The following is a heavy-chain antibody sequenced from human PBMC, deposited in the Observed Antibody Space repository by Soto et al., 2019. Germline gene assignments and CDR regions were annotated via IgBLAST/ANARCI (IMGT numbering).Heavy chain of an antibody. J-gene: IGHJ3*02. V-gene: IGHV3-30-3*01. Sequence: QLQLVESGGGVVQPGTSLRLSCAASGFGFSTSDIHWVRQGPGKGPEWVAHITPDGGRQFYADSVKGRFTISRDSVKNMVYLQINSLRLEDTAVYYCARGPSHGGFDTWGQGTMVTLSS. CDR3: ARGPSHGGFDT. CDR2: ITPDGGRQ. CDR1: GFGFSTSD. D-gene: IGHD4-17*01.